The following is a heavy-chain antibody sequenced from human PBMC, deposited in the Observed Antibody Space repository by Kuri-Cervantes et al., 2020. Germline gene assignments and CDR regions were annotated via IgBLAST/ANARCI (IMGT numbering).Heavy chain of an antibody. V-gene: IGHV3-53*01. CDR3: ARVEGATTYYYYGMDV. D-gene: IGHD1-26*01. CDR1: EFTVSTNY. CDR2: IYSGGST. J-gene: IGHJ6*02. Sequence: GGSLRLSCAASEFTVSTNYMSWVRQAPGKGLEWVSFIYSGGSTYYADSVKGRFTISGDNSKNTLYLQMNSLRAEDTAVYYCARVEGATTYYYYGMDVWGQGTTVTVSS.